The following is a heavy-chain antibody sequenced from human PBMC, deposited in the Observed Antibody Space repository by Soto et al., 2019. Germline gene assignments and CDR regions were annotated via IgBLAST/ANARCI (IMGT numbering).Heavy chain of an antibody. CDR2: IHDSGTT. Sequence: QLQLQESGPGLVEPSETLSLNCAVSGGSISSSSHYWAWIRQPPGKGLEWIGSIHDSGTTYYNPSLKSRVTISVDTSTNQFSLKLISVTAADTAAHYCARHGVSYSGAFEAFDIWGQGTMVTVSS. J-gene: IGHJ3*02. D-gene: IGHD6-19*01. CDR3: ARHGVSYSGAFEAFDI. V-gene: IGHV4-39*01. CDR1: GGSISSSSHY.